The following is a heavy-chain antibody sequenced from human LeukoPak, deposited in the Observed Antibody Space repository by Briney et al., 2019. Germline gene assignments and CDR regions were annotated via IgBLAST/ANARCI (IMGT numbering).Heavy chain of an antibody. Sequence: PSETLSLTCTVSSGSISSYYWSWIRQPPGKGLEWIGYIFYSGSTNYNPSLKSRVTILVGTSNNQLSLKLSSVTAADTAVYYCARHQYTSGWYGWFDPWGQGTLVTVSS. V-gene: IGHV4-59*08. CDR3: ARHQYTSGWYGWFDP. D-gene: IGHD6-19*01. CDR1: SGSISSYY. J-gene: IGHJ5*02. CDR2: IFYSGST.